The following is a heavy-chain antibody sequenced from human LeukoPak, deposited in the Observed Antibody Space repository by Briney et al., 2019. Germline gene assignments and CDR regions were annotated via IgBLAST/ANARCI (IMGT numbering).Heavy chain of an antibody. CDR3: ARDLGYYDSRVYYYYYMDV. V-gene: IGHV1-69*13. J-gene: IGHJ6*03. CDR2: IIPIFGTA. Sequence: SVKVSCKASGGTFSSYAISWARQAPGQGLEWMGGIIPIFGTANYAQKFQGRVTITADESTSTAYMGLSSLRSEDTAVYYCARDLGYYDSRVYYYYYMDVWGKGTTVTVSS. D-gene: IGHD3-22*01. CDR1: GGTFSSYA.